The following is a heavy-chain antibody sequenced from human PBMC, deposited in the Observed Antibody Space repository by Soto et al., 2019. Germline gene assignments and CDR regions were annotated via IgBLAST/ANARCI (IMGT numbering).Heavy chain of an antibody. CDR3: ARTAAAVGWFDP. J-gene: IGHJ5*02. V-gene: IGHV4-59*08. D-gene: IGHD6-13*01. CDR1: GVSISSYY. Sequence: SETLSLTCTVSGVSISSYYWSWIRQPPGKGLEWIGYIYYSGSTNYNPSLKSRVTISVDTSKNQFSLKLSSVTAADTAVYYCARTAAAVGWFDPWGQGTLVTVSS. CDR2: IYYSGST.